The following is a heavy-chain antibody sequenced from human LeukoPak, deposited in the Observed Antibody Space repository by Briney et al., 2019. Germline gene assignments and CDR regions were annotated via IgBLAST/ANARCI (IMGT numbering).Heavy chain of an antibody. J-gene: IGHJ6*02. CDR1: GFTFSSYA. V-gene: IGHV3-23*01. D-gene: IGHD6-19*01. CDR2: ISGSGGST. Sequence: GGSLRLSCAASGFTFSSYAMSWVRQAPGKGLEWVSAISGSGGSTYYADSVKGRFTISKDNSKNTLYLQMNSLGAEDTAVYYCAKPSSGWYYYGMDGWGQGTTVTVSS. CDR3: AKPSSGWYYYGMDG.